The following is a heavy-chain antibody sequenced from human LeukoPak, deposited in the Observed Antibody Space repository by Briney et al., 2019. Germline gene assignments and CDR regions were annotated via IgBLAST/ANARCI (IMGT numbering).Heavy chain of an antibody. V-gene: IGHV4-34*01. CDR2: INHSGST. CDR1: GGSFGGYY. J-gene: IGHJ6*03. Sequence: SETLSLTCVVYGGSFGGYYWSWIRNPPGKGLGWSGEINHSGSTNYKPSLKSRVTISVDTSKNQFSLKLSSVTAADTAVYYCARSWEGDYYYYYYMDVWGKGTTVTVSS. CDR3: ARSWEGDYYYYYYMDV. D-gene: IGHD1-26*01.